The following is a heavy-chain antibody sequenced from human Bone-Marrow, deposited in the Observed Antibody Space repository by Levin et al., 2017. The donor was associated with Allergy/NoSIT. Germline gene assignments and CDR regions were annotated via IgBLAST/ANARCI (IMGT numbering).Heavy chain of an antibody. CDR1: GVSMTRDY. Sequence: ASETLSLSCTVSGVSMTRDYWTWIRQPPGKPLEWLGNIYHNGGTNYNPSLRGRVTFSLDTFTSQFSLRLTSLTAADTAIYYCARDRGCSYGTGSRDCGVDVWGQGTTVTVSS. CDR2: IYHNGGT. V-gene: IGHV4-59*12. CDR3: ARDRGCSYGTGSRDCGVDV. D-gene: IGHD6-19*01. J-gene: IGHJ6*02.